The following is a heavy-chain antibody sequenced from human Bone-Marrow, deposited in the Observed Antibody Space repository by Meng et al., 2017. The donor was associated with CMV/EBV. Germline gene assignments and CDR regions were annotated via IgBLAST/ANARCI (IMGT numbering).Heavy chain of an antibody. D-gene: IGHD5-12*01. Sequence: GSLRLSCTVSGASISSYYWSWIRQPPGKGLEWIGYIYYSGSTNYNPSLKSRVTISVDTSKNQFSLKLSSVTAADTAVYYCARGPLGGYSGYDKIFDYWGQGTLVTVSS. V-gene: IGHV4-59*01. CDR1: GASISSYY. CDR2: IYYSGST. J-gene: IGHJ4*02. CDR3: ARGPLGGYSGYDKIFDY.